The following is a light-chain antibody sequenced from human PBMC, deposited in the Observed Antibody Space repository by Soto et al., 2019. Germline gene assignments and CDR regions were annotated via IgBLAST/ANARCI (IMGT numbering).Light chain of an antibody. Sequence: QAVLTQPPSVSGAPGQRVTISCTGRSSNIGAGFDVHWYQQLPGTAPKSLVYGNSNPPSGVPARFSGSKSGTSASLAVTGLQAEDASDFYCQSYDSSLSAYVFGTGTQITVL. J-gene: IGLJ1*01. CDR1: SSNIGAGFD. CDR2: GNS. CDR3: QSYDSSLSAYV. V-gene: IGLV1-40*01.